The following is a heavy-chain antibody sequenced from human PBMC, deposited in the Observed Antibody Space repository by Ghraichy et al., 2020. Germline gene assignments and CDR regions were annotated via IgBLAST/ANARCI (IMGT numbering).Heavy chain of an antibody. D-gene: IGHD3-22*01. CDR2: INHRGNT. Sequence: SETLSLTCAVYGGSFSGYYWSWIRQPPGKGLEWIGEINHRGNTNYNPSLKSRVTISVDTSKNQFSLTLSSVTAADTVVYYCAAPGLNYYHRSGYYEFWGQGTLVPVSS. J-gene: IGHJ4*02. V-gene: IGHV4-34*01. CDR3: AAPGLNYYHRSGYYEF. CDR1: GGSFSGYY.